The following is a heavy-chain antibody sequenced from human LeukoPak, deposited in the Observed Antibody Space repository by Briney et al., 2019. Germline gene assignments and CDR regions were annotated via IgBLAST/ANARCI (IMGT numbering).Heavy chain of an antibody. CDR1: GFTFSTY. J-gene: IGHJ4*02. Sequence: GGSLRLSCAASGFTFSTYMNWIRQAPGKGLEWVAYISDGTSTMYYTDSVKGRFTISRDNAKNSLYLQMNSLRAEDTAVYYCARFGSLKWFGEALPFDYWGQGTLVTVSS. CDR2: ISDGTSTM. D-gene: IGHD3-10*01. CDR3: ARFGSLKWFGEALPFDY. V-gene: IGHV3-48*04.